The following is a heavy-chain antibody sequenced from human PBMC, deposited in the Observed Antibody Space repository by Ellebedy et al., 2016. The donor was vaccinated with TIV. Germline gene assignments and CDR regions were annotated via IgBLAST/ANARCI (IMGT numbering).Heavy chain of an antibody. D-gene: IGHD6-6*01. CDR2: IKQDGSEK. CDR3: ARDTPNSSSRPGFDAFDI. J-gene: IGHJ3*02. V-gene: IGHV3-7*01. CDR1: GFTFSSYW. Sequence: GGSLRLSCAASGFTFSSYWMSWVRQAPGKGLEWVANIKQDGSEKNYVDSVKGRFTISRDNAKNSLYLQMNSLRAEDTAVYYCARDTPNSSSRPGFDAFDIWGQGTMVTVSS.